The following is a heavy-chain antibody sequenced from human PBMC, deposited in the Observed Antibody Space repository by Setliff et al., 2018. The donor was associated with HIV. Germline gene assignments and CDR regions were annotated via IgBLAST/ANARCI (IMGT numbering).Heavy chain of an antibody. D-gene: IGHD6-6*01. CDR2: IYYSGST. J-gene: IGHJ4*02. Sequence: PSETLSLTCAVYGGSFSGYYWSWIRQPPGKGLEWIGSIYYSGSTYYNPSLKSRVTISVDTSKNQFSLKLSSVTAADTAVYYCARLRVSSSSQTFDHWGQGILVTVSS. CDR3: ARLRVSSSSQTFDH. V-gene: IGHV4-34*01. CDR1: GGSFSGYY.